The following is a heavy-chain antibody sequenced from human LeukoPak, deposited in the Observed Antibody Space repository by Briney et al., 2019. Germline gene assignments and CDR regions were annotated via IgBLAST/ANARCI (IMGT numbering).Heavy chain of an antibody. CDR3: ASPTIDRGRDSGTYPLFDY. V-gene: IGHV3-11*01. CDR2: ISSNGDAK. D-gene: IGHD1-26*01. J-gene: IGHJ4*02. CDR1: GFTFSDYY. Sequence: TGGSLRLSCAASGFTFSDYYISWVRQAPGKGLEWVSYISSNGDAKFYADSVKGRFTISRDNAKNSLYLQMNDLRAEDTAVYYCASPTIDRGRDSGTYPLFDYWGQGTLVTVSS.